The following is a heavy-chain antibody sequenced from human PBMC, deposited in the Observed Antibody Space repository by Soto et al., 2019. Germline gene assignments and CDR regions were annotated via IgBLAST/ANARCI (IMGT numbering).Heavy chain of an antibody. CDR1: GYTFTSYG. Sequence: ASVKVSCKASGYTFTSYGISWVRQAPGQGLERMGWISAYNGNTNYAQKLQGRVTMTTDTSTSTAYMELRSLRSDDTAVYYCARYYDFWSGYGYYYYGMDVWGQGTTVTVSS. CDR2: ISAYNGNT. CDR3: ARYYDFWSGYGYYYYGMDV. V-gene: IGHV1-18*01. D-gene: IGHD3-3*01. J-gene: IGHJ6*02.